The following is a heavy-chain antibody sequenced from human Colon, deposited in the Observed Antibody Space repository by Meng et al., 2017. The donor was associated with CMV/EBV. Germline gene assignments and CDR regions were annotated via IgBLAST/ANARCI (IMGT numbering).Heavy chain of an antibody. CDR2: IKPNSGGT. CDR1: GYTFTGYY. CDR3: ARVGIQLWLNFDY. J-gene: IGHJ4*02. V-gene: IGHV1-2*02. Sequence: ASVMVSCKASGYTFTGYYLHWVRQAPGQGLEWMGWIKPNSGGTNYAQKFQGRVTMTRDTSIITAYMELSRLRSDDTAVYYCARVGIQLWLNFDYWGQGTLVTVSS. D-gene: IGHD5-18*01.